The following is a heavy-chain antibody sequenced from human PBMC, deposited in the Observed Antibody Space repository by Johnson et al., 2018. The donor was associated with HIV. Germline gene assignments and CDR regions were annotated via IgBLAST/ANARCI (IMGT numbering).Heavy chain of an antibody. CDR1: GITFSDAW. J-gene: IGHJ3*02. V-gene: IGHV3-15*01. D-gene: IGHD5-12*01. CDR2: IKSKTDGGTT. Sequence: VQLVESGGGLVKPGGSLRLSCAASGITFSDAWMSWVRQAPGKGLEWVGRIKSKTDGGTTDYAAPVKGRFTISSDDSKNTLYLQMNSLKTEDTAVYYCTTGLSSGKGAFDIWGQGTMVTVSS. CDR3: TTGLSSGKGAFDI.